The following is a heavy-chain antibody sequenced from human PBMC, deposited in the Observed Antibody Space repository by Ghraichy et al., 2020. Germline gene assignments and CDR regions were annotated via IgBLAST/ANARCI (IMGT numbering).Heavy chain of an antibody. J-gene: IGHJ3*02. CDR1: GFTFSDYY. D-gene: IGHD6-19*01. CDR3: ARDSIAVAGNSFTPDDAFDI. Sequence: GGSLRLSCAASGFTFSDYYMSWIRQAPGKGLEWVSYISSSGSTIYYADSVKGRFTISRDNAKNSLYLQMNSLRAEDTAVYYCARDSIAVAGNSFTPDDAFDIWGQGTMVTVSS. V-gene: IGHV3-11*01. CDR2: ISSSGSTI.